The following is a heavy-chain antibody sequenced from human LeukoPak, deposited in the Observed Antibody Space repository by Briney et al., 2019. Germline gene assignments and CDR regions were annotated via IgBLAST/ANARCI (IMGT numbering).Heavy chain of an antibody. Sequence: SETLSLTCTVSGGSISSHYWSWIRQPPGKGLEWMGYIYYSGSTNYNPSLKSRVTISVDTSKNQFSLKLSSVTAADTAVYYCATELGYCSSTSCYGGWFDPWGQGTLVTVSS. V-gene: IGHV4-59*11. J-gene: IGHJ5*02. D-gene: IGHD2-2*01. CDR2: IYYSGST. CDR1: GGSISSHY. CDR3: ATELGYCSSTSCYGGWFDP.